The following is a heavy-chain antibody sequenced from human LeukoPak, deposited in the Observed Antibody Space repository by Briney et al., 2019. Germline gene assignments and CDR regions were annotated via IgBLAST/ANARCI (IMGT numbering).Heavy chain of an antibody. D-gene: IGHD3-10*01. Sequence: SETLSLTCTVSGGSISSYYWSWIRQPPGKGLEWIGYIYYSGSTYYNPSLKSRVTISVDTSKNQFSLKLSSVTAADTAVYYCAREELDYWGQGTLVTVSS. CDR1: GGSISSYY. CDR2: IYYSGST. J-gene: IGHJ4*02. CDR3: AREELDY. V-gene: IGHV4-30-4*01.